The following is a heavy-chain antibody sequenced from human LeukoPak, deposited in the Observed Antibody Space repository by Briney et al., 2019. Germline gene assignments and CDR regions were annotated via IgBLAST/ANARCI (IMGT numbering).Heavy chain of an antibody. J-gene: IGHJ5*02. CDR3: ARGIGYGGNS. D-gene: IGHD4-23*01. V-gene: IGHV4-59*01. Sequence: PSETLSLTCTVSGGSISSYYWSWLRQPPGKGLEWIGYIYYSGRTNSHPSLNSRITISVDTCKNQFSLKLSSVTAAGTAVYYCARGIGYGGNSWGQGTLVTVSS. CDR2: IYYSGRT. CDR1: GGSISSYY.